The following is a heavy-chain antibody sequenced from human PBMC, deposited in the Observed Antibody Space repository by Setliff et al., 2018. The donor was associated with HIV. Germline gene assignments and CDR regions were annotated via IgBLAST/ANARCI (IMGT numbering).Heavy chain of an antibody. CDR1: GYTFTGYY. CDR3: ARAPTLFGVEYYYYFGMDV. CDR2: INPHSGDT. Sequence: ASVKVSCKGSGYTFTGYYVHWVRQAPGQGLEWMGWINPHSGDTNYAQKFQDRVTMTRDTSVNIAYMQLSRLRSDDTAVYYCARAPTLFGVEYYYYFGMDVWGQGTTVTVSS. D-gene: IGHD3-3*01. J-gene: IGHJ6*02. V-gene: IGHV1-2*02.